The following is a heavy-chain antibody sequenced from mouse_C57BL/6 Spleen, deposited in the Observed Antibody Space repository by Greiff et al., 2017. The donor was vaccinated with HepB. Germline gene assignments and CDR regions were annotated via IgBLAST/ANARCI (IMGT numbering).Heavy chain of an antibody. D-gene: IGHD2-5*01. J-gene: IGHJ4*01. CDR2: IDPETGGT. CDR1: GYTFTDYE. V-gene: IGHV1-15*01. Sequence: VQLVESGAELVRPGASVTLSCKASGYTFTDYEMHWVKQTPVHGLEWIGAIDPETGGTAYNQKFKGKAILTADKSSSTAYMELRSLTSEDSAVYYCTRRSNFYYYAMDYWGQGTSVTVSS. CDR3: TRRSNFYYYAMDY.